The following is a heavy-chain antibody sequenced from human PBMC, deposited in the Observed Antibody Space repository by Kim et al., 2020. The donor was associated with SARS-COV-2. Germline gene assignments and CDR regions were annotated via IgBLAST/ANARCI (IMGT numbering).Heavy chain of an antibody. Sequence: SETLSLTCTVSGGSISSYYWSWMRQPPGKGLEWIGYIYYSGSIYYSGSTNYNPSLKSRVTISVDTSKNQFSLKLSSVTAADTAVYYCARRQLWLDYWGQGTLVTVSS. CDR1: GGSISSYY. J-gene: IGHJ4*02. CDR3: ARRQLWLDY. V-gene: IGHV4-59*08. CDR2: IYYSGSIYYSGST. D-gene: IGHD5-18*01.